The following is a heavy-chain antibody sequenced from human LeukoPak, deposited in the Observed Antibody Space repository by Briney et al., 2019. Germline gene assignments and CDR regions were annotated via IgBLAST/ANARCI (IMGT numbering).Heavy chain of an antibody. CDR2: IYYSGST. V-gene: IGHV4-31*03. J-gene: IGHJ4*02. D-gene: IGHD3-22*01. CDR3: ARGRFDSSGYRYFDS. CDR1: GGSISSGLYY. Sequence: SETLSLTCTVSGGSISSGLYYWTWTRQHPGKGLEYIGYIYYSGSTYYNPSLESRLTMSLGTSKKQFSLKLNSVTAADTAVYYCARGRFDSSGYRYFDSWGQGTLVTVSS.